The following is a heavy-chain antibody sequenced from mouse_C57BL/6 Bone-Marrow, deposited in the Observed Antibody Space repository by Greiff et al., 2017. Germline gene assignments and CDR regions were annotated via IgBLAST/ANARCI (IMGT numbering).Heavy chain of an antibody. CDR3: ASQLWFAY. CDR2: IWSGGST. Sequence: VQLQQSGPGLLQPSQSLSITCTVSGFSLTSYGVHWVRQSPGKGLEWLGVIWSGGSTDYNAAFISRLSISKDNSKSQVFFKMNSLQADDTAIYYCASQLWFAYWGQGTLVTVSA. J-gene: IGHJ3*01. V-gene: IGHV2-2*01. CDR1: GFSLTSYG.